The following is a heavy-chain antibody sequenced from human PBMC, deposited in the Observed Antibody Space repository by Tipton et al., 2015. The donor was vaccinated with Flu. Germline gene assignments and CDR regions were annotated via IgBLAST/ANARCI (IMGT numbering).Heavy chain of an antibody. D-gene: IGHD3-10*01. J-gene: IGHJ6*02. CDR3: ARDQGFGGGMTYDYFAMDV. CDR1: GDSIGIDYY. V-gene: IGHV4-31*03. CDR2: IYYSGGT. Sequence: TLSLTCSVSGDSIGIDYYWGWIRQHPGKGLEWIASIYYSGGTYYNPSLESRVTMSVDTSKNQFSLRLTSVTVADTAVYYCARDQGFGGGMTYDYFAMDVWGQGTTVTVSS.